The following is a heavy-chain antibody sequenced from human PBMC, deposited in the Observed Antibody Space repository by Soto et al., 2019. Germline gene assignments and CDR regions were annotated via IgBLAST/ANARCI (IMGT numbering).Heavy chain of an antibody. Sequence: GSVQVSWKGCRYTFTCYYMHWVRQAPGQGLEWMGWISAYNGDTHYAQNFQGRVTMTTDTSTTTASMELRSLRSDDTAVCYCARDCCSSTSCFPLDVWGQGTTVTVSS. J-gene: IGHJ6*02. D-gene: IGHD2-2*01. CDR3: ARDCCSSTSCFPLDV. CDR1: RYTFTCYY. CDR2: ISAYNGDT. V-gene: IGHV1-18*04.